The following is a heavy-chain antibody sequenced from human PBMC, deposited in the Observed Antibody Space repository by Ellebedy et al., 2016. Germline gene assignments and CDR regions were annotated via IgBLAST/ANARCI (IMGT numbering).Heavy chain of an antibody. D-gene: IGHD3-10*01. Sequence: GGSLRLXXAASGFTFDDYAMHWVRQAPGKGLEWVSYISWNSGSLGYADSVKGRFTISRDNAKNSLYLPMNSLRAEDTAVYYCAKTRELLADAFDVWGQGTMVTVSS. CDR1: GFTFDDYA. CDR3: AKTRELLADAFDV. J-gene: IGHJ3*01. CDR2: ISWNSGSL. V-gene: IGHV3-9*01.